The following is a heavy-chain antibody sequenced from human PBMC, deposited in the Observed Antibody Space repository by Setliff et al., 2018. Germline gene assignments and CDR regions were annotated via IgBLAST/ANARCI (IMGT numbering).Heavy chain of an antibody. Sequence: PSETLSLTCSVSGASITSGGFYWTWIRQPAGKGLEWIGHISPSGSTTYNPSVKSRVTISLDTPKNQFSLKLSYMTAADTAVYYCARFLDPRDGYQNSPGFDFWGQGALVTVSS. CDR1: GASITSGGFY. J-gene: IGHJ4*02. D-gene: IGHD2-21*01. V-gene: IGHV4-61*10. CDR2: ISPSGST. CDR3: ARFLDPRDGYQNSPGFDF.